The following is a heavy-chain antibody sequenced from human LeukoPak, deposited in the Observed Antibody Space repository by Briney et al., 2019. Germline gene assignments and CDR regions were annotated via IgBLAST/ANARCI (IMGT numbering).Heavy chain of an antibody. Sequence: GGSLRLSCTSSGFTFREFAVSWFRQAPGKGLEWVSAISGSGGSTYYADSVKGRFTISRDNSKNTLYLQMNSLRAEDTAVYYCAKDGTYYDFWSGYYGHNWFDPWGQGTLVTVSS. J-gene: IGHJ5*02. V-gene: IGHV3-23*01. CDR2: ISGSGGST. D-gene: IGHD3-3*01. CDR3: AKDGTYYDFWSGYYGHNWFDP. CDR1: GFTFREFA.